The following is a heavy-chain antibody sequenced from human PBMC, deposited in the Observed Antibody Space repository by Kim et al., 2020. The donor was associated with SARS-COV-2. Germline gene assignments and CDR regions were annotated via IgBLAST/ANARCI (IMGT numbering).Heavy chain of an antibody. CDR1: GFTFTGHA. D-gene: IGHD2-2*03. J-gene: IGHJ4*02. CDR2: IDGSDGTT. Sequence: GGSLRLSCTTSGFTFTGHAMSWVRQAPGKGLEWVSGIDGSDGTTYYVDSVKGRFAISRDNSKNTLYLQMSALRADDTAVYYCLRGGWGWIWDHWGQGTLVTVSS. CDR3: LRGGWGWIWDH. V-gene: IGHV3-23*01.